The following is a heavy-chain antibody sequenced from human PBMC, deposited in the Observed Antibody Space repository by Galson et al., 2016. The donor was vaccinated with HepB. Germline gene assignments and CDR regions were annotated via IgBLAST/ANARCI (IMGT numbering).Heavy chain of an antibody. V-gene: IGHV6-1*01. CDR1: GDSVSSKSAA. CDR2: TYHTSNWYS. J-gene: IGHJ4*02. Sequence: CAISGDSVSSKSAAWNWIRHSPSRGLEWLGRTYHTSNWYSDYAVSVKSRITINPDTSKNQFSLQLNSVTPEDTAVYYCAMGPLVVPFSFYFDYWGQGSLVTVAS. CDR3: AMGPLVVPFSFYFDY. D-gene: IGHD2-15*01.